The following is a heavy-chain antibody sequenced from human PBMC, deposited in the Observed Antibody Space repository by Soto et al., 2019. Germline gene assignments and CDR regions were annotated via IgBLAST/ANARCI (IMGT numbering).Heavy chain of an antibody. D-gene: IGHD4-17*01. CDR3: ARDRTTVVTPDAFDI. Sequence: PWGSLRLSCAASGFTFISYWIIFFRHSPFKGLEWVANIKQDGSEKYYVDSVKGRFTISRDNAKNSLYLQMNSLRAEDTAVYYCARDRTTVVTPDAFDIWGQGTMVTVSS. CDR1: GFTFISYW. CDR2: IKQDGSEK. J-gene: IGHJ3*02. V-gene: IGHV3-7*03.